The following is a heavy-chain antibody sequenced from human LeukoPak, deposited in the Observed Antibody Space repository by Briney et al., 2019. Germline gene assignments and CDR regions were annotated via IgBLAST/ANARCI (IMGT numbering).Heavy chain of an antibody. V-gene: IGHV3-30-3*01. CDR3: ARVTGSGTYSPFAY. CDR2: IAYDGNNK. J-gene: IGHJ4*02. D-gene: IGHD3-10*01. CDR1: GFTFSAYA. Sequence: GGSLRLSCAASGFTFSAYAMHWVRQAPGKGLEGVAVIAYDGNNKYYADSVQGRFTISRDNSKDTLYLQMTSLTAEDTAVSYCARVTGSGTYSPFAYWGQGTLVTVSS.